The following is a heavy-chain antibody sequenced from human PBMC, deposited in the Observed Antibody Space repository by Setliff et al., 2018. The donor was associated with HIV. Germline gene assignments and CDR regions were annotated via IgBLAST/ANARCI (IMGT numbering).Heavy chain of an antibody. Sequence: ASVKVSCKASGYTFTNYGISWVRQAPGQGLEWMGWISAYNGNTNYAQKLQGRVTMTTDTSTSTAYMELSSLGSEDTAVYYCAGGLVSQKVPFDPWGQGTLVTVSS. CDR2: ISAYNGNT. D-gene: IGHD1-1*01. J-gene: IGHJ5*02. CDR3: AGGLVSQKVPFDP. CDR1: GYTFTNYG. V-gene: IGHV1-18*01.